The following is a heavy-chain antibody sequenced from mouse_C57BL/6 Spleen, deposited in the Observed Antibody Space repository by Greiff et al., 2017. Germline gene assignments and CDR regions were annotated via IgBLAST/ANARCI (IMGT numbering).Heavy chain of an antibody. Sequence: VQLQQSGTVLARPGASVKMSCKTSGYTFTSYWMHWVKQRPGQGLEWIGAIYPGNSDTSYNQKFKGKAKLTAVTSASTAYMELSSLTNEDSAVYYCTRGATGSGRTAMDCWGQGTSVTVSS. V-gene: IGHV1-5*01. CDR2: IYPGNSDT. J-gene: IGHJ4*01. D-gene: IGHD3-1*01. CDR1: GYTFTSYW. CDR3: TRGATGSGRTAMDC.